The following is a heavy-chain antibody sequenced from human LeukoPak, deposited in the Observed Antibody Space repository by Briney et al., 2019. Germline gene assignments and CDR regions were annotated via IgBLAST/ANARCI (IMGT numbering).Heavy chain of an antibody. CDR3: AKSRSGYYLYYFDY. J-gene: IGHJ4*02. CDR2: ISGSGGST. D-gene: IGHD3-3*01. V-gene: IGHV3-23*01. Sequence: GGSLKLSCAASGFSFSSYAMSWVRQAPGKGLEWVSAISGSGGSTCYADSVKGRFTISRDNSKNTLYLQMNSLRAEDTAVYYCAKSRSGYYLYYFDYWGQGTLVTVSS. CDR1: GFSFSSYA.